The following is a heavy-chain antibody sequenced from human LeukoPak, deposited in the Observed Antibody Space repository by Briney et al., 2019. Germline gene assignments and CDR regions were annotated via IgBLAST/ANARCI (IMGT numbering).Heavy chain of an antibody. D-gene: IGHD4-17*01. Sequence: GGSLRLSCAASGFTFDDYTMHWVRQAPGKGLEWVSLISWDGGITYYADSVKGRFTISRDNSKNSLYLQMNSLRIEDTALYYCAKERGDYGDYALSDWGQGTLVTVSS. J-gene: IGHJ4*02. CDR1: GFTFDDYT. CDR2: ISWDGGIT. CDR3: AKERGDYGDYALSD. V-gene: IGHV3-43*01.